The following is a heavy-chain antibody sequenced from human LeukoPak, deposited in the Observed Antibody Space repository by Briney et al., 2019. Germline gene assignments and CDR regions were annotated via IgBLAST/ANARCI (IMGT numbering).Heavy chain of an antibody. J-gene: IGHJ4*02. CDR2: IYTSGST. CDR1: GGSISSYY. D-gene: IGHD3-22*01. V-gene: IGHV4-4*07. Sequence: SETLSLTCTVSGGSISSYYWSWIRQPAGKGLEWIGRIYTSGSTNYNPSLKSRVTMSVDTSKNQFSLKLSSVTAADTAVYYCARGGLRQAMIVVVKAPRFDYWGQGTLVTVSS. CDR3: ARGGLRQAMIVVVKAPRFDY.